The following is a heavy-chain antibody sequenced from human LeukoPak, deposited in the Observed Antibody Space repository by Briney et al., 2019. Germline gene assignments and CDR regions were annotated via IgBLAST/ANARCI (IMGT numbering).Heavy chain of an antibody. CDR1: GYTFTSYD. D-gene: IGHD2-2*02. J-gene: IGHJ4*02. V-gene: IGHV1-8*01. CDR3: ARRASTSCYSRDTAMVCDSYYFDY. Sequence: ASVKVSCKASGYTFTSYDINWVRQATGQELEWMGWMNPNSGNTGYAQKFQGRVTMTRNTSISTAYMELSSLRSEDTAVYYCARRASTSCYSRDTAMVCDSYYFDYWGQGTLVTVSS. CDR2: MNPNSGNT.